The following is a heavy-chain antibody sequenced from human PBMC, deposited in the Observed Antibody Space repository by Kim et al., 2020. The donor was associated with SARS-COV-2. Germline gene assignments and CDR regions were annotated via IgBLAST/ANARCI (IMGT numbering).Heavy chain of an antibody. CDR2: YDPEFGET. J-gene: IGHJ4*02. Sequence: ASVKVSCKVSGYTLSDLSVHWVRQAPGKGLEWMGGYDPEFGETIYPQKFQGRVAVTEDRLTDTAYMELRSLRSEDTAVYYCAADRLHYRLPTFSFDYWGQ. V-gene: IGHV1-24*01. CDR1: GYTLSDLS. CDR3: AADRLHYRLPTFSFDY. D-gene: IGHD1-1*01.